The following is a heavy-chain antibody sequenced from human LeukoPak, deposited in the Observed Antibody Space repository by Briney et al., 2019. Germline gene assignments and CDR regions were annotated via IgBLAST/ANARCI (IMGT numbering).Heavy chain of an antibody. CDR1: GGSINNYY. J-gene: IGHJ5*02. CDR2: IYYSGST. Sequence: PSETLSLTCSVSGGSINNYYWSWIWQSPGKGLEWIGYIYYSGSTKYNPSLKSRVSVSVDTSKNQFSLKLSSVTAADTALYYCASLQKPGWFDPWGQGTLVTVSS. D-gene: IGHD4-11*01. V-gene: IGHV4-59*01. CDR3: ASLQKPGWFDP.